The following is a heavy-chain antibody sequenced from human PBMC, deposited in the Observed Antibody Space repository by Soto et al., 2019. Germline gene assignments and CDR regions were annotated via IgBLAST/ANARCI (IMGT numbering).Heavy chain of an antibody. V-gene: IGHV4-30-2*01. CDR1: GGSISSGGYS. J-gene: IGHJ3*02. Sequence: SETLSLTCAVSGGSISSGGYSWSWIRQPPGKGLEWIGYIYHSGSTYYNPSLKSRVTISVDRSKNQFSLKLSSVTAADTAMYYCARLYPYGETLSGSQIYSFEIWGQGTMVTVAS. CDR2: IYHSGST. CDR3: ARLYPYGETLSGSQIYSFEI. D-gene: IGHD5-12*01.